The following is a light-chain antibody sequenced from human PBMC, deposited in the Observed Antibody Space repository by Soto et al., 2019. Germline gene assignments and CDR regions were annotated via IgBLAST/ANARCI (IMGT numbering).Light chain of an antibody. CDR1: QGVSSS. Sequence: EIVLPQSPATLSLSPGEKATLSCRPSQGVSSSLAYYQQKRGQAPRPLISDASSRATGIPARLSGTGSGTDFTLTINSLEPEDFAVYCCQQSSNWLTFGGGTKVEIK. CDR2: DAS. V-gene: IGKV3-11*01. J-gene: IGKJ4*01. CDR3: QQSSNWLT.